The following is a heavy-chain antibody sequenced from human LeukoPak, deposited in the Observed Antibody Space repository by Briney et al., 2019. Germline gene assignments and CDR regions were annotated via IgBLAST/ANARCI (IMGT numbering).Heavy chain of an antibody. CDR3: AKPGSGWYLDAGNY. CDR2: ISGSGGST. Sequence: GGSLRLSCAASGFTFSSYAMSWVRQAPGEGLEWVSAISGSGGSTYYADSVKGRFTISRDNSKNTLYLQMNSLRAEDTAVYYCAKPGSGWYLDAGNYWGQGTLVTVSS. J-gene: IGHJ4*02. D-gene: IGHD6-19*01. V-gene: IGHV3-23*01. CDR1: GFTFSSYA.